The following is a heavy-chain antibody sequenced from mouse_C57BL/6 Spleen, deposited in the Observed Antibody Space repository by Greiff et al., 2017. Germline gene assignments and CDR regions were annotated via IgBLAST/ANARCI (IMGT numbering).Heavy chain of an antibody. J-gene: IGHJ4*01. CDR2: ISSGSSSI. Sequence: EVHLVESGGGLVKPGGSLKLSCAASGFTFSDYGMHWVRQAPEKGLEWVAYISSGSSSIYYADTVKGRFTISRDNAKNTLFLEMTSLRPEDTTMYYCARPAGDFYAMDYWGQGTSVTVSS. CDR1: GFTFSDYG. CDR3: ARPAGDFYAMDY. V-gene: IGHV5-17*01.